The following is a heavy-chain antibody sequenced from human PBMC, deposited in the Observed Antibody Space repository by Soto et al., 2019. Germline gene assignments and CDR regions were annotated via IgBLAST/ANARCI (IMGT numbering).Heavy chain of an antibody. V-gene: IGHV1-69*02. D-gene: IGHD3-16*01. J-gene: IGHJ5*02. Sequence: QVQLVQSGAEVKKPGSSVKVSCKASGGTFSSYIISWVRQAPGQGLEWMGRIIPIVGIANYAQRFQGRVTITADKSTTTAYMEMSSLRSEDTAVYYCARGGGAGFGPWGQGTLVTVSS. CDR2: IIPIVGIA. CDR1: GGTFSSYI. CDR3: ARGGGAGFGP.